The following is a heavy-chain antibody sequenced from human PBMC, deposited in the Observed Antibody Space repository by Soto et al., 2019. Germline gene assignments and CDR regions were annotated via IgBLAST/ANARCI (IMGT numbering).Heavy chain of an antibody. V-gene: IGHV1-18*01. Sequence: ASVKVSFKASGYTFTSYGISWVRQAPGQGLEWMGCISAYNGNTNYAQKLQGRVTMTTDTSTSTAYMELRSLRSDDTAVYYCARDPGIAAADKRWFDPWGQGTLVTVSS. CDR1: GYTFTSYG. J-gene: IGHJ5*02. CDR2: ISAYNGNT. CDR3: ARDPGIAAADKRWFDP. D-gene: IGHD6-13*01.